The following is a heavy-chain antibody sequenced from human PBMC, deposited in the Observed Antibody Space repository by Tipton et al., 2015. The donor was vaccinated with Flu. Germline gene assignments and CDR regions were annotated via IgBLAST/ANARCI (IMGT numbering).Heavy chain of an antibody. CDR3: ARAIAQADSL. J-gene: IGHJ4*02. CDR1: EFTFSSYW. Sequence: SLRLSCAASEFTFSSYWMHWVRQAPGKGLEWVANIKQDGNEKYYVDSVKGRFTISRDNAKNSLYLQMNSLRAEDTAVYYCARAIAQADSLWGQGTLVTVSS. V-gene: IGHV3-7*01. CDR2: IKQDGNEK. D-gene: IGHD2-15*01.